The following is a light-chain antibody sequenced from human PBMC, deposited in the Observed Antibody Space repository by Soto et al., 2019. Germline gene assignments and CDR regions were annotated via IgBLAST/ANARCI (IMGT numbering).Light chain of an antibody. Sequence: QSALTQPASVSGSPGKSITISCTGTSSDVGAYNYVSWYQQHPGKAPKLIIYEVTNRPSGVSNRFSGSKSGNTASLTISGLQAEDEADYYCSSRGPGITYVFGTGTKVTVL. CDR3: SSRGPGITYV. V-gene: IGLV2-14*01. J-gene: IGLJ1*01. CDR1: SSDVGAYNY. CDR2: EVT.